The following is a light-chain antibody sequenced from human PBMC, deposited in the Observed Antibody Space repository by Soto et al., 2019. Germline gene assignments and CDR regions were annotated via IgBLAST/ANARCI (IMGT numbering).Light chain of an antibody. CDR3: TSWTTSTTMM. CDR1: RSDIGAYNF. CDR2: DVN. J-gene: IGLJ3*02. Sequence: QSALTQPASVSGSPGQSITISCTGTRSDIGAYNFVSWYQQHPGKAPKLILYDVNIRPSGVSYRFSGSKSGNTASLTISGLQAEDEADYYCTSWTTSTTMMFGGGTKLTVL. V-gene: IGLV2-14*03.